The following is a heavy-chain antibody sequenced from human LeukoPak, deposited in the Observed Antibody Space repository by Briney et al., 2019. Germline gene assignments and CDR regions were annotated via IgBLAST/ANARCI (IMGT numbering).Heavy chain of an antibody. V-gene: IGHV1-2*06. CDR1: GYTFTGYY. CDR3: ARAIHNYYDSSGYYS. J-gene: IGHJ4*02. D-gene: IGHD3-22*01. CDR2: INPNSGGT. Sequence: ASVKVSCKASGYTFTGYYMHWVRQAPGQGLEWMGRINPNSGGTNYAQKFQGRVTMTRDTSISTAYMALSRLRSDDTAVYYCARAIHNYYDSSGYYSWGQGTLVTVSS.